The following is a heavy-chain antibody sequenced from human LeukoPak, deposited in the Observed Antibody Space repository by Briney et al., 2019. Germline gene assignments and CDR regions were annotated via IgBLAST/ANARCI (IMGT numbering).Heavy chain of an antibody. D-gene: IGHD6-19*01. CDR2: IYSDGRT. CDR3: ARVNAGSGWLY. V-gene: IGHV3-53*01. J-gene: IGHJ4*02. CDR1: GFTVSSNY. Sequence: GGSLRLSCAASGFTVSSNYMSWVRPAPGKGLEWVSVIYSDGRTYYADSVKGRFTISRDNAKNFLYLQLNSLKAEDTAVYFCARVNAGSGWLYWGQGTLVTVVS.